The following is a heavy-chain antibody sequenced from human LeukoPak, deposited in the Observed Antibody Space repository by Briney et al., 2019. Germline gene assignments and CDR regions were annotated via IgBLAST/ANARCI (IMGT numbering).Heavy chain of an antibody. CDR1: GFTFSSYS. CDR3: ARDSSLFRSEGAFDI. CDR2: ISSSSSSI. Sequence: QAGGSLRLSCAASGFTFSSYSMNWVRQAPGKGLEWISYISSSSSSIYYADSVKGRFTISRDNVKNSLYLQMNSLRAEDTAVYYCARDSSLFRSEGAFDIWGQGTMVTVSS. D-gene: IGHD3-3*01. J-gene: IGHJ3*02. V-gene: IGHV3-48*01.